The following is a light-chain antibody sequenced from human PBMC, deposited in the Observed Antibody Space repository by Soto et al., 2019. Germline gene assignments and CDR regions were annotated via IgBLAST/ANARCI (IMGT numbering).Light chain of an antibody. V-gene: IGKV1-5*01. Sequence: DIHLTQSPSSLSASVGDRFTITCRASQSVSGWLAWYQQKPGEAPKLLVYDASALPRGVPSRFSGSGSGTEFTLTISSLQPDDFATYYCQQYNTLGTFGQGTKVDI. CDR3: QQYNTLGT. J-gene: IGKJ1*01. CDR1: QSVSGW. CDR2: DAS.